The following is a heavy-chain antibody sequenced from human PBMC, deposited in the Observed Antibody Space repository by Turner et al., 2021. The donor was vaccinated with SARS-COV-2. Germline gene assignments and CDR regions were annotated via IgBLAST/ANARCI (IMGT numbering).Heavy chain of an antibody. Sequence: EVQLVESGGGLVKPGGSLRLSCADSGFPFSSYSMNWVRQAPGKGLEWVSCISSSSSYIYYADSVKGRFTISRDNAKNSLYLQMNSLRAEDTAVYYCARWDNYYDSSGYYPDAFDIWGQGTMVTVSS. V-gene: IGHV3-21*01. CDR2: ISSSSSYI. J-gene: IGHJ3*02. CDR1: GFPFSSYS. CDR3: ARWDNYYDSSGYYPDAFDI. D-gene: IGHD3-22*01.